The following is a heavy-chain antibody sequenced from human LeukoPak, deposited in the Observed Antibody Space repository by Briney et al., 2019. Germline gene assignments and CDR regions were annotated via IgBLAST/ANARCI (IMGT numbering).Heavy chain of an antibody. CDR1: GFPFSSYW. J-gene: IGHJ4*02. V-gene: IGHV3-7*04. D-gene: IGHD5-24*01. CDR3: TRVGYIDEGIDY. Sequence: GGSLRLSCVAPGFPFSSYWMTWVRQAPGKGLEWVANIKQDGSKKSYVDSVKGRFTISRDNAKNSLYLQMSSLRAEDTAIYYCTRVGYIDEGIDYWGQGTLVTVSS. CDR2: IKQDGSKK.